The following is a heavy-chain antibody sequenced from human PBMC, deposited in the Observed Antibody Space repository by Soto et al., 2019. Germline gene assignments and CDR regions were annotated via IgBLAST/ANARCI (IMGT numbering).Heavy chain of an antibody. CDR1: GESFSGYI. V-gene: IGHV4-34*01. CDR3: ARGLITGSHYSGGWYYFDS. Sequence: ETLSLTCAVYGESFSGYIWTWIRQTPGKGLQWIGQINHSGSASYNPSLKSRVTISVHTSNSQFSLELSSVAAADTAVYYCARGLITGSHYSGGWYYFDSWGQGTQVTVS. J-gene: IGHJ4*02. CDR2: INHSGSA. D-gene: IGHD6-19*01.